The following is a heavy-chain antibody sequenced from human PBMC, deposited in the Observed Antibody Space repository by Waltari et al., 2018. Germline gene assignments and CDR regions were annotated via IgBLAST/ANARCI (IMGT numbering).Heavy chain of an antibody. D-gene: IGHD3-22*01. CDR3: AVGGYPYYYYYMDV. Sequence: EVQLVESGGGLVQPGGSLRLSCAASGFTFSSYAMHWVRQAPGKGLEYVSAISSNGGSTYYANSVKGRFTISRDNSKNTLYLQMGSLRAEDMAVYYCAVGGYPYYYYYMDVWGKGTTVTISS. CDR2: ISSNGGST. V-gene: IGHV3-64*01. CDR1: GFTFSSYA. J-gene: IGHJ6*03.